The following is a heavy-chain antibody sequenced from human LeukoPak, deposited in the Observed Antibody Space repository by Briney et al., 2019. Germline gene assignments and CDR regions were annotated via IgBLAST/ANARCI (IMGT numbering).Heavy chain of an antibody. J-gene: IGHJ4*02. Sequence: SVKVFCKASGGTFSRYAISWVRQAPGQGLEWMGGIIPIFGTANYAQKFQGRVTITTDESTSTAYMELSSLRSEDTAVYYCARDDGSRKFDYWGQGTLVTVSS. CDR3: ARDDGSRKFDY. CDR1: GGTFSRYA. V-gene: IGHV1-69*05. CDR2: IIPIFGTA. D-gene: IGHD6-13*01.